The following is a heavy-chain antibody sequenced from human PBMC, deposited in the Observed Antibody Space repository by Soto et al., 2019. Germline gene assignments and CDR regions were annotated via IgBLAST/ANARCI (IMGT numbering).Heavy chain of an antibody. D-gene: IGHD5-18*01. J-gene: IGHJ4*02. CDR1: GLTFSGYG. CDR2: ISFDGSNK. V-gene: IGHV3-30*18. Sequence: QVQLVESGGGVVQPGRSLRLSCAASGLTFSGYGVHWVRQAPGKGLERVAGISFDGSNKYYADSVKGRFTISRDNSKNTLYLQMNSLRAEDTAVYYCAKEQRDSYGFYFDYWGQGTLVTVSS. CDR3: AKEQRDSYGFYFDY.